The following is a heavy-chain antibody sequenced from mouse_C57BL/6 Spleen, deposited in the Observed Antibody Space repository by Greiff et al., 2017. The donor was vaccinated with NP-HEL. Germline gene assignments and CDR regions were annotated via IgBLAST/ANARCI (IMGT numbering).Heavy chain of an antibody. CDR1: GYTFTSYW. V-gene: IGHV1-69*01. J-gene: IGHJ2*01. CDR3: ASGGTTVVAPDY. CDR2: IDPSDSYT. D-gene: IGHD1-1*01. Sequence: VQLQQPGAELVMPGASVKLSCKASGYTFTSYWMHWVKQRPGQGLEWIGEIDPSDSYTNYNQKFKGKSTLTVDKSSSTAYMQLSSLTSEDSAVYYCASGGTTVVAPDYWGQGTTLTVSS.